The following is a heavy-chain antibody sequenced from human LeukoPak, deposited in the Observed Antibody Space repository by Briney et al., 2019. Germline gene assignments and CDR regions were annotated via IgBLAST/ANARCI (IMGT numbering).Heavy chain of an antibody. D-gene: IGHD4-17*01. CDR3: AKEGTVNYWYFDL. Sequence: GGSLRLSCAASGFTFTIHWMTWVGQAPGKGLGWVANVKQDGSGKSNADSVRGRFTISRDNGKTSLYLQVNSLRAEDTAVYYCAKEGTVNYWYFDLWGRGTLVTVSS. V-gene: IGHV3-7*03. J-gene: IGHJ2*01. CDR2: VKQDGSGK. CDR1: GFTFTIHW.